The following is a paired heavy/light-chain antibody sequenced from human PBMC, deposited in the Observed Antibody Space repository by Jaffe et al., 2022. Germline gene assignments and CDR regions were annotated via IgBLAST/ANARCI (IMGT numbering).Light chain of an antibody. CDR1: TNDISIYNY. CDR3: SSYAGTENLV. J-gene: IGLJ3*02. Sequence: QSALTQPPSASGSPGQSVTISCTGTTNDISIYNYVSWYQQHPGKAPKLIIYEVRKRPSGVPDRFSGSKSGNTASLTVSGLQAEDEADYYCSSYAGTENLVFGGGTKLTVL. CDR2: EVR. V-gene: IGLV2-8*01.
Heavy chain of an antibody. CDR3: ARGKIEAPRSGLEI. Sequence: QVQLQESGPGLVKPSESLTLTCTVFGGSFSGHCWSWIRQPPGGGLEWIGYIGFLGTSNVNPSLKSRVTVSEDTSKNQLSLKLSSVTAADTAVYYCARGKIEAPRSGLEIWGQGTMVTVSS. J-gene: IGHJ3*02. D-gene: IGHD2-15*01. V-gene: IGHV4-59*11. CDR1: GGSFSGHC. CDR2: IGFLGTS.